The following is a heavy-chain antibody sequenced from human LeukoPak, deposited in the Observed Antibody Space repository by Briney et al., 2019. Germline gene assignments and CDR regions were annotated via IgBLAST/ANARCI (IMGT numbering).Heavy chain of an antibody. J-gene: IGHJ1*01. V-gene: IGHV3-30*18. CDR3: AKGPAPSKWELLAYFQH. CDR1: GFTFSSYS. CDR2: ISYDGSNK. Sequence: PAGGSLRLSCAASGFTFSSYSMNWVRQAPGKGLEWVAVISYDGSNKYYADSVKGRFTISRDNSKNTLYLQMNSLRAEDTAVYYCAKGPAPSKWELLAYFQHWGQGTLVTVSS. D-gene: IGHD1-26*01.